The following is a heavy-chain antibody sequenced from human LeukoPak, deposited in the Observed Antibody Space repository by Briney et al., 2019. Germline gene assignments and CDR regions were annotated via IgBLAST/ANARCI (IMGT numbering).Heavy chain of an antibody. V-gene: IGHV5-51*01. D-gene: IGHD6-19*01. Sequence: GESLKISCKGSGYSFISYWIGWVRQMPGKGLEWMGIIYPGDSDTRYSPSFQGQVTTSADKSISTAYLQWSSLKASDTAIYYCARRQGAAVAGSADYWGQGTLVTVSS. CDR2: IYPGDSDT. J-gene: IGHJ4*02. CDR1: GYSFISYW. CDR3: ARRQGAAVAGSADY.